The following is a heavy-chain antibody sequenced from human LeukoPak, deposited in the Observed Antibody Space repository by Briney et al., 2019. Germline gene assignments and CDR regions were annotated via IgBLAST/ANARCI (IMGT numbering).Heavy chain of an antibody. CDR3: ARIPQRVPHNWFDP. V-gene: IGHV1-8*01. D-gene: IGHD2-2*01. J-gene: IGHJ5*02. CDR1: GYTFTSYD. CDR2: MNPHSGNA. Sequence: ALVKVSCKASGYTFTSYDINWVRQAAGQGLEWMGWMNPHSGNAGYAQKFQGRVTMTRDTSISTAYMELSSLRSDDTAVYYCARIPQRVPHNWFDPWGQGTLVTVSS.